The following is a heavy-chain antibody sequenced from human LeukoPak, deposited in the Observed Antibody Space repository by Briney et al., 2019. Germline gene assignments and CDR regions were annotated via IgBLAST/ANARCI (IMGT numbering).Heavy chain of an antibody. CDR1: GFTFSSYA. J-gene: IGHJ4*02. CDR2: ISYDGSNK. CDR3: ARDGIVVVYASFDY. D-gene: IGHD3-22*01. V-gene: IGHV3-30*04. Sequence: GGSLRLSCAASGFTFSSYAMHWVRQAPGKGLGWVAVISYDGSNKYYADSVKGRFTISRDNSKNTLYLQMNSLRAEDTAVYYCARDGIVVVYASFDYWGQGTLVTVSS.